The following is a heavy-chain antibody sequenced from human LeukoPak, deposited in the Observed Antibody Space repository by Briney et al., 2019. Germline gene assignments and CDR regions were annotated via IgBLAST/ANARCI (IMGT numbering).Heavy chain of an antibody. J-gene: IGHJ6*03. D-gene: IGHD3-3*01. CDR1: GGSISSYY. CDR2: VYYTGST. Sequence: PSETLSLTCTVSGGSISSYYWSWIRQPPDKGLEWLGYVYYTGSTDYNPSLKSRVTISLDTSKNQFSLKLSSVTAADTAVYYCAKYHDFWSGYYYMDVWGKGITVTVSS. V-gene: IGHV4-59*01. CDR3: AKYHDFWSGYYYMDV.